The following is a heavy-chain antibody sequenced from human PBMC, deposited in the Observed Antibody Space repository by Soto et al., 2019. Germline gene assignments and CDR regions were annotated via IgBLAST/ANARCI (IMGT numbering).Heavy chain of an antibody. Sequence: PGESLKISCKGSGYSFSIYWIGWVRHMPGKGLEWMGIIYPGDSDTRDSPSFQGQVTISSDKSINTAYLQWSSLKASDTAMYYCARHDGPGMYDFDYWGHRILVTVSS. V-gene: IGHV5-51*01. CDR2: IYPGDSDT. J-gene: IGHJ4*01. D-gene: IGHD3-10*01. CDR3: ARHDGPGMYDFDY. CDR1: GYSFSIYW.